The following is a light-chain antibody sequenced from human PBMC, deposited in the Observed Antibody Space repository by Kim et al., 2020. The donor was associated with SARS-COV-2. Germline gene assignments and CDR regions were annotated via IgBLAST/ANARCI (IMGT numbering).Light chain of an antibody. CDR2: RDS. J-gene: IGLJ2*01. V-gene: IGLV3-9*01. Sequence: VCQRQTARRTGGGNNMGRKKVPWDQHKPGQALVLVIYRDSNRPSGIPERFSGSNSGNTATLTISRAQAGDEADYYCQVWDSSSVVFGGGTQLTVL. CDR3: QVWDSSSVV. CDR1: NMGRKK.